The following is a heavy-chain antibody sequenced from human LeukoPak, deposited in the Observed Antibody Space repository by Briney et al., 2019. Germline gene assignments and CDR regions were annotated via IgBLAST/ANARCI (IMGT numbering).Heavy chain of an antibody. J-gene: IGHJ4*02. CDR2: IIPIFGTA. Sequence: SVKVSCKASGGTFTSYAISWVRQAPGQGLEWMGGIIPIFGTANYAQKFQGRVTITADESTSTAYMELSSLRSEDTAVYYCARGESDRVPFDYWGQGTLVTVSS. CDR1: GGTFTSYA. V-gene: IGHV1-69*01. CDR3: ARGESDRVPFDY. D-gene: IGHD3-10*02.